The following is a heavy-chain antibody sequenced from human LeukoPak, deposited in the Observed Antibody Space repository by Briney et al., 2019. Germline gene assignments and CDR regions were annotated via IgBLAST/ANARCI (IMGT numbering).Heavy chain of an antibody. CDR2: IIPIFGTA. CDR3: ARDRGGASFDY. Sequence: ASVKVSCKASGGTFSSYAISWVRQAPGQGLEWMGGIIPIFGTANYAQKLQGRVTMTTDTSTSTAYMELRSLRSDDTAVYYCARDRGGASFDYGGQEPWVTVPS. V-gene: IGHV1-69*05. J-gene: IGHJ4*02. D-gene: IGHD1-26*01. CDR1: GGTFSSYA.